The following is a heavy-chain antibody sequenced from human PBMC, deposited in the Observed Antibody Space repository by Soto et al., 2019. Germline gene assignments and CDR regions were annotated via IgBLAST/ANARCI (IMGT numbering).Heavy chain of an antibody. Sequence: QVQLVQSGAEVKKPGASVKVSCKASGYTFSNYDINWVRQAPGHGLEWMGWMKSKSGDTGHAEKFQGRLSMTMDTSTSTAYMELSSLGSEDTAIYYCARERWDIVVVPEFWGQGTLVTVSS. CDR2: MKSKSGDT. CDR1: GYTFSNYD. D-gene: IGHD2-2*01. V-gene: IGHV1-8*01. CDR3: ARERWDIVVVPEF. J-gene: IGHJ4*02.